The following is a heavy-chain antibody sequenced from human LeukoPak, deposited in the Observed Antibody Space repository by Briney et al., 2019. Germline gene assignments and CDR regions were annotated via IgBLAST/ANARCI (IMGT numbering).Heavy chain of an antibody. CDR1: GYTFTSYG. D-gene: IGHD2/OR15-2a*01. CDR3: ARRSIRDLAGDY. J-gene: IGHJ4*02. V-gene: IGHV1-3*01. CDR2: INAGNGNT. Sequence: ASVKVSCKASGYTFTSYGISWVRQAPGQGLEWMGWINAGNGNTKYSQKFQGRVTITRDTSASTAYMELSSLRSEDTAVYYCARRSIRDLAGDYWGQGTLVTVSS.